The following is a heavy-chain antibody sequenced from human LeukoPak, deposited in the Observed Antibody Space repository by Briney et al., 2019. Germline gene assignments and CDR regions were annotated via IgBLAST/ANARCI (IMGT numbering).Heavy chain of an antibody. CDR2: INPNSGGT. J-gene: IGHJ5*02. CDR1: GYTFTGYY. CDR3: ASSFFYDNSGYYP. V-gene: IGHV1-2*06. D-gene: IGHD3-22*01. Sequence: GASVKVSCMASGYTFTGYYMHWVRQAPGQGLEWKGRINPNSGGTNYAQKFQGTVTMTRDTSITTAYMELSRLRSDDTAVYYCASSFFYDNSGYYPWGQGTLVTVSS.